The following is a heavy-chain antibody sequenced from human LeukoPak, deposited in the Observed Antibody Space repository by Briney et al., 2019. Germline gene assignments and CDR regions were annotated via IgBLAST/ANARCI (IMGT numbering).Heavy chain of an antibody. CDR3: ARAYSSRLWSGPHYYMDV. Sequence: SVKVSCKVSGGTFSSYIITWVRQAPGQGLEWMGGIIPIFGTANYAQKFQGRVTITADEPTSTAYMELSSLRSEDTAVYYCARAYSSRLWSGPHYYMDVWGKGTTVTISS. CDR2: IIPIFGTA. CDR1: GGTFSSYI. V-gene: IGHV1-69*13. D-gene: IGHD6-13*01. J-gene: IGHJ6*03.